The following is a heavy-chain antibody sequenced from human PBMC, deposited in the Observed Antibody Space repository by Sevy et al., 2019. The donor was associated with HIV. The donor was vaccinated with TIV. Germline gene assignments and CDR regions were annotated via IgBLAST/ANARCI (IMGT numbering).Heavy chain of an antibody. V-gene: IGHV5-51*01. CDR1: GYSFTSHW. D-gene: IGHD5-12*01. CDR3: ARLNGFEPYSYYALDV. Sequence: GESLKISCKGSGYSFTSHWIGWVRHMPGKGLEWMGIIYPDDSDTRYSPSFQGQVTFSADKSINIAYLQWSRLRASDTAIYYCARLNGFEPYSYYALDVWGQGTTVTVSS. J-gene: IGHJ6*02. CDR2: IYPDDSDT.